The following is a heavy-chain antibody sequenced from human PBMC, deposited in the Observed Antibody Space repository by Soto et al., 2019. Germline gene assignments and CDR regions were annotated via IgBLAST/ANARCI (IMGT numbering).Heavy chain of an antibody. CDR2: ISWDGGTT. CDR3: AKAKEDYGDREYYFES. J-gene: IGHJ4*02. D-gene: IGHD4-17*01. V-gene: IGHV3-43*01. Sequence: EVQLLESGGVVVQPGGSLRLSCAGSGFTFDDYTMHWVRQAPGKGLEWVSLISWDGGTTYYADSVKGRFTISRDNSKNSLYLQMNSLRTVDTALYYCAKAKEDYGDREYYFESWGQGTLVAVSS. CDR1: GFTFDDYT.